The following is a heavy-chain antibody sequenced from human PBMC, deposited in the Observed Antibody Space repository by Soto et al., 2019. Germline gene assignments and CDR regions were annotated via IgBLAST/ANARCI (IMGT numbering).Heavy chain of an antibody. J-gene: IGHJ4*02. D-gene: IGHD4-4*01. V-gene: IGHV3-9*01. Sequence: EVQLVESGGGLVQPGRSLRLSCAASGFTFDDYAMHWVRQAPGKGLEWVSGISWNSGSIGYADSVKGRFTISRDNAKNSLYLQMNSLRAEDTALYYCAKDIGSNSHFDYWGQGTLVTVSS. CDR2: ISWNSGSI. CDR1: GFTFDDYA. CDR3: AKDIGSNSHFDY.